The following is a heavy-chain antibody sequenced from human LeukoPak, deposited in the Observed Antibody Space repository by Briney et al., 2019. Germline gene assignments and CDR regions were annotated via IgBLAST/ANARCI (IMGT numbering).Heavy chain of an antibody. J-gene: IGHJ4*02. D-gene: IGHD5-18*01. CDR1: GFTVSSNF. V-gene: IGHV3-66*02. CDR2: LYSGGDT. Sequence: GGSLRLSCAASGFTVSSNFMSWVRQAPGKGLEFVSVLYSGGDTYYADSVKGRFTISRDNSKNILYLQMNSLRADDTAVYYCARVDTAPDYWGQGTLVTVSS. CDR3: ARVDTAPDY.